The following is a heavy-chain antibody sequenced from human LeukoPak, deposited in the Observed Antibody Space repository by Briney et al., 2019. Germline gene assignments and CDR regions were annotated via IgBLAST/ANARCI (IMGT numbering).Heavy chain of an antibody. CDR1: GGSISSYY. Sequence: SETLSLTCTVSGGSISSYYWSWIRQPPGKGLEWIGYIYYSGSTNYNPSLKSRVTISVDTSKNQFSLKVSSVTAADTAVYYCARLAVTRRNFDYWGQGTLVTVSS. CDR3: ARLAVTRRNFDY. D-gene: IGHD4-17*01. V-gene: IGHV4-59*01. CDR2: IYYSGST. J-gene: IGHJ4*02.